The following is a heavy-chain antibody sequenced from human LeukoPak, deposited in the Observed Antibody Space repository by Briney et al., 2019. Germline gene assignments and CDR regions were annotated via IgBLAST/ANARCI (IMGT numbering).Heavy chain of an antibody. V-gene: IGHV3-21*01. D-gene: IGHD4-17*01. CDR1: GFTFSSYS. CDR3: ARKGSYGDYSVY. Sequence: PGGSLRLSCAASGFTFSSYSMNWVRQAPGKGLEWVSSISSSSSYIYYADSVKGRFTISRDNAKNTLYLRMNSLRVEDTAVYYCARKGSYGDYSVYWGQGTLVTVSS. CDR2: ISSSSSYI. J-gene: IGHJ4*02.